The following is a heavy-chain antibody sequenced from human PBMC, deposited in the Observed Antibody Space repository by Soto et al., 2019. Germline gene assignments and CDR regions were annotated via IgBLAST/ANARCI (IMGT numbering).Heavy chain of an antibody. Sequence: GASVKVSCKVSGYTLTELSMHWVRQAPGKGLEWMGGFDPEDGETIYAQKFQGRVTMTEDTSTDTAYMELSSLRSEDTAVYYCATHPHSYGLYYYYYGMDVWGQGTTVTVSS. CDR3: ATHPHSYGLYYYYYGMDV. D-gene: IGHD5-18*01. V-gene: IGHV1-24*01. J-gene: IGHJ6*02. CDR2: FDPEDGET. CDR1: GYTLTELS.